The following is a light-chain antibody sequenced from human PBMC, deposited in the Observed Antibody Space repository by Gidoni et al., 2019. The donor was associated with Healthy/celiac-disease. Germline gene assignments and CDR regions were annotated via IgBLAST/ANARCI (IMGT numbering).Light chain of an antibody. CDR1: HDISNY. J-gene: IGKJ1*01. CDR2: DAS. CDR3: QQYDNLPWT. V-gene: IGKV1-33*01. Sequence: DIQMTQSPSSLSASVGDRVTITCQESHDISNYLNWYQQKPGKAPKLLIYDASNLETGVPSRFSGSGSGTDFTFTISSLQPEDIAKYYCQQYDNLPWTFGQGTKVEIK.